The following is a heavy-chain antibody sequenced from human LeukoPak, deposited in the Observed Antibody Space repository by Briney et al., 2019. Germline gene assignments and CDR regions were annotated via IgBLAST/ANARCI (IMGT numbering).Heavy chain of an antibody. CDR3: ASHAGEKDYYDSSGLDY. Sequence: ASVKVSCKASGYTFTGYYMHWVRQAPGQGLEWMGWINPNSGGTNYAQKFQGRVTMTRDTSISTAYMELSRLRSEDTAVYYCASHAGEKDYYDSSGLDYWGQGTLVTVSS. D-gene: IGHD3-22*01. CDR2: INPNSGGT. CDR1: GYTFTGYY. J-gene: IGHJ4*02. V-gene: IGHV1-2*02.